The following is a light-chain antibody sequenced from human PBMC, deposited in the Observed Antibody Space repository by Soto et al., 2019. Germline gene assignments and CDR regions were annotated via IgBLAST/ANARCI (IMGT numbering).Light chain of an antibody. CDR3: AACEYSLSGWV. CDR1: SSNIGSNN. CDR2: SNN. Sequence: QSVLTQPPSASGTPGQRVTISCSGSSSNIGSNNVNWYQQLPGTAPKLLIYSNNQRPSGVPARFSGSKSGTSASLAISGLQSEDEADYYCAACEYSLSGWVFGGGTKLTVL. V-gene: IGLV1-44*01. J-gene: IGLJ3*02.